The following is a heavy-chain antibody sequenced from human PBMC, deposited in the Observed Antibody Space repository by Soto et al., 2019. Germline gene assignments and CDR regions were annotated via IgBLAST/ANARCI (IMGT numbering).Heavy chain of an antibody. D-gene: IGHD3-3*01. CDR2: ISSNGGST. J-gene: IGHJ4*02. V-gene: IGHV3-64D*06. CDR3: VSGLPLNDF. CDR1: GLTFSSYA. Sequence: PGESLKISCSASGLTFSSYAMHWVRQAPGKGLEYVSAISSNGGSTYYADSVKGRFTISRDNSKNTLYLQMSSLRAEDTAVYYCVSGLPLNDFWSQGTLVTVSS.